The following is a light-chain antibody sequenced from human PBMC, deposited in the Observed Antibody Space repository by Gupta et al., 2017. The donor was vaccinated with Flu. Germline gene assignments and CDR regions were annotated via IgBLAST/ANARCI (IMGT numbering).Light chain of an antibody. Sequence: DIVMTQSPDSLAVSLGERATINCKSSQSVLYSSNNKNYLAWYQQKPGQPPKLLIYWASTRESGVPDRFSGSGSGTDFTLTISSLQAEDVAVYYCQQDEGTPHTFGHGTKVDIK. CDR3: QQDEGTPHT. CDR1: QSVLYSSNNKNY. J-gene: IGKJ3*01. V-gene: IGKV4-1*01. CDR2: WAS.